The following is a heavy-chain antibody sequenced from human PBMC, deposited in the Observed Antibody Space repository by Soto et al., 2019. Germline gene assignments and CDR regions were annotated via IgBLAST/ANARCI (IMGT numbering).Heavy chain of an antibody. D-gene: IGHD2-8*02. CDR3: ASHFTGVLVLGTSPPGGDNYGWDV. J-gene: IGHJ6*02. Sequence: QVQLVQSGAEVKKPGASVKVSCKASGYTFTSYGISWVRQAPGQGLEWMGRIIPILDIPNYAQNFQGRVTITADKSTSTAYMELSSLRSDDTAVYYCASHFTGVLVLGTSPPGGDNYGWDVWGQGTTVTVSS. CDR2: IIPILDIP. V-gene: IGHV1-69*04. CDR1: GYTFTSYG.